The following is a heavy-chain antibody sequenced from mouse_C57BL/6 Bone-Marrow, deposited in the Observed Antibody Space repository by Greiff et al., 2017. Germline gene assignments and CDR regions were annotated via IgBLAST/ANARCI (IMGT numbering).Heavy chain of an antibody. CDR3: AKSSWWYFDV. Sequence: VQLQESGPGLVQPSQSLSIPCTVSGFSLTRYGVHWVRQSPGKGLEWLGVIWRGGSTDYNAAFMSRLSITKDNSKSQVFFKMNSLQADDTAIYYCAKSSWWYFDVWGTGPTVTVSS. CDR2: IWRGGST. CDR1: GFSLTRYG. D-gene: IGHD1-1*01. J-gene: IGHJ1*03. V-gene: IGHV2-5*01.